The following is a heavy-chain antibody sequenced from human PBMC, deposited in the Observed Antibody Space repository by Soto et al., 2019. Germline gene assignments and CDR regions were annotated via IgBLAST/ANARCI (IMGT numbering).Heavy chain of an antibody. J-gene: IGHJ6*02. CDR2: IKSKTDGGTT. D-gene: IGHD1-26*01. CDR1: GFTFSNAW. Sequence: GGSLRLSCAASGFTFSNAWMSWVRQAPGKGLEWVGRIKSKTDGGTTDYAAPVKGRFTISRDDSKNTLYLQMNSLKTEDTAVYYCTTDSGSYGGMDVWGQGTTVTVSS. V-gene: IGHV3-15*01. CDR3: TTDSGSYGGMDV.